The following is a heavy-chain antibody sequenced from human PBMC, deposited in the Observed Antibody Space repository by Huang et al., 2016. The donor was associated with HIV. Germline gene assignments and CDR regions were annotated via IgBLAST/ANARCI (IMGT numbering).Heavy chain of an antibody. Sequence: QAQLVESGGGLVTPGGSLRLSGAASGFTFSDYYMIWIRQATGKGLEWLSYISSSGDAVYDADSVKGRFTISRDNANQSLYIQLSSLRPEDTAMFYCAKGGGAYCGADCYELDSWGQGILVIVSS. CDR3: AKGGGAYCGADCYELDS. V-gene: IGHV3-11*01. D-gene: IGHD2-21*02. CDR2: ISSSGDAV. J-gene: IGHJ4*02. CDR1: GFTFSDYY.